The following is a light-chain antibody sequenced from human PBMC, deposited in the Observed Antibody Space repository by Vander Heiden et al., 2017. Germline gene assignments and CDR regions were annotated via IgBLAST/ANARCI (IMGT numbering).Light chain of an antibody. CDR2: KTS. V-gene: IGKV1-5*03. CDR1: QSISSW. Sequence: EIQMTQSPSTLSASVGDRVTITCRASQSISSWLAWYQQRPGKAPKVLIFKTSTLEGGVPSRFSGSGSETEFALSISSLQPDDSATYYCQQYNTSPYTFGQGTKLEIK. J-gene: IGKJ2*01. CDR3: QQYNTSPYT.